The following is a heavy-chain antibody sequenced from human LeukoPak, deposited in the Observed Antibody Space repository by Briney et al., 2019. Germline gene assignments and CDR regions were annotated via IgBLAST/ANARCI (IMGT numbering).Heavy chain of an antibody. D-gene: IGHD3-10*01. V-gene: IGHV4-34*01. J-gene: IGHJ4*02. CDR2: INRGGST. CDR3: ARGYGSGSYFAY. CDR1: GGSFSDYY. Sequence: SETLSLTCAVYGGSFSDYYWSWIRQPPGKGLEWIGEINRGGSTNYNPSLKSRVTISVDTSKNQFSLRLNSVTAADTAVYYCARGYGSGSYFAYWGQGTLVTVSS.